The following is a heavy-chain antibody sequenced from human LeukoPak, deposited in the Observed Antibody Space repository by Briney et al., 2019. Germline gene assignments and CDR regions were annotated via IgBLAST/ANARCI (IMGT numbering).Heavy chain of an antibody. Sequence: ASVRVSCKASGYTFTSYDFNWVRQATGQRPERMGWMSPNSGDTGYAQKFQDRVTMTRNTSISTAYMELSSLRSDDTAVYYCARGPPNWGYDYWGPGTLVTVSS. D-gene: IGHD7-27*01. V-gene: IGHV1-8*01. CDR1: GYTFTSYD. CDR3: ARGPPNWGYDY. CDR2: MSPNSGDT. J-gene: IGHJ4*02.